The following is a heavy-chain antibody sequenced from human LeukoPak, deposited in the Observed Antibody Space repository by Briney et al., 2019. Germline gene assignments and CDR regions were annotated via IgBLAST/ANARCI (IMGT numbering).Heavy chain of an antibody. Sequence: PGGSLRLSCAASGFTFSSYSMNWVRQAPGKGLEWVSSTSSSSSYIYYADSVKGRFTISRDNAKNSLYLQMNSLRAEDTAVYYCARDQHPGSGKEWFDPWGQGTLVTASS. CDR2: TSSSSSYI. V-gene: IGHV3-21*01. D-gene: IGHD3-10*01. CDR3: ARDQHPGSGKEWFDP. J-gene: IGHJ5*02. CDR1: GFTFSSYS.